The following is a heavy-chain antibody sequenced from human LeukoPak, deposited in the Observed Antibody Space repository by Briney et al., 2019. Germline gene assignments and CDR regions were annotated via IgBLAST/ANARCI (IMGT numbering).Heavy chain of an antibody. Sequence: GRSLRLSCVASGSTFDDSAMHWVRQAPGKGLEWVSGISWNSYSLGYAGSVKGRFTISRDNAKNSLYLQMNSLRAEDTALYYCAKVRGYSYGYFDYWGQGTLVTVSS. D-gene: IGHD5-18*01. V-gene: IGHV3-9*01. CDR1: GSTFDDSA. CDR3: AKVRGYSYGYFDY. J-gene: IGHJ4*02. CDR2: ISWNSYSL.